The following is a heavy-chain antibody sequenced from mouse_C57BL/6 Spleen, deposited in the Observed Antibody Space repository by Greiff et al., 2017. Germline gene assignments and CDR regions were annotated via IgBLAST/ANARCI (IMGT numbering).Heavy chain of an antibody. CDR3: ARRTDRWLPFFAY. D-gene: IGHD2-3*01. Sequence: EVQLQQSGPELVKPGASVKISCKASGYTFTDYYMNWVKQSHGKSLEWIGDINPNNGGTSYNQKFKGKATLTVDKSSSTAYMELRSLTSEDSAVYYCARRTDRWLPFFAYWGQGTLVTVSA. J-gene: IGHJ3*01. V-gene: IGHV1-26*01. CDR1: GYTFTDYY. CDR2: INPNNGGT.